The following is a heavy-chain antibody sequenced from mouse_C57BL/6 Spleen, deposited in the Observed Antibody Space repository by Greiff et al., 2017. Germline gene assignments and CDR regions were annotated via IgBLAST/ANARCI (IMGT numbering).Heavy chain of an antibody. CDR3: ARRLGGAY. J-gene: IGHJ3*01. Sequence: VQGVESGPELVKPGASVKLSCKASGYTFTSYDINWVKQRPGQGLEWIGWIYPRDGSTKYNEKFKGKATLTVDTSSSTAYMELHSLTSEDSAVYFCARRLGGAYWGQGTLVTVSA. D-gene: IGHD4-1*01. CDR2: IYPRDGST. V-gene: IGHV1-85*01. CDR1: GYTFTSYD.